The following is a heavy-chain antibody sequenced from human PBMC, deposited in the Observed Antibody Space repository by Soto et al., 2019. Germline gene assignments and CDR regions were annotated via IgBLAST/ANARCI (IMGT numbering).Heavy chain of an antibody. CDR2: IYYSGST. Sequence: SETLSLTCTVSGGSISSSSYYWGWIRQPPGKGLEWIGSIYYSGSTYYNPSLKSRVTISVDTSKNQFSLKLSSVTAADTAVYYCVRLVAYFDYWGQGTLVTVSS. CDR1: GGSISSSSYY. J-gene: IGHJ4*02. CDR3: VRLVAYFDY. V-gene: IGHV4-39*01. D-gene: IGHD2-15*01.